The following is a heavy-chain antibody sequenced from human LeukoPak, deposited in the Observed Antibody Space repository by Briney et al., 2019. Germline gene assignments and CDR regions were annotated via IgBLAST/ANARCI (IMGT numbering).Heavy chain of an antibody. CDR2: ISGSGGST. D-gene: IGHD3-10*01. J-gene: IGHJ4*02. V-gene: IGHV3-23*01. CDR3: AKDPMVRGLTYDC. Sequence: GGSLRLSCAASGFTFRRSAMSWVRQAPGQGLEWVSAISGSGGSTYYADSVKGRFTISRDNSKNTLYLQMNSLRAEDTAVYYCAKDPMVRGLTYDCWGQGTLVTVSS. CDR1: GFTFRRSA.